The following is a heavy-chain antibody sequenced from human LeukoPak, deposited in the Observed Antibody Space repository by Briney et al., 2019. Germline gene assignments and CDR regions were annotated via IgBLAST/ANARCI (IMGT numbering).Heavy chain of an antibody. CDR2: ISSSSSYI. CDR1: GFTFSSYS. J-gene: IGHJ4*02. D-gene: IGHD6-6*01. V-gene: IGHV3-21*01. CDR3: ARDFSAARSYFDY. Sequence: GGSLRLSCAASGFTFSSYSMNWVRQAPGKGLEWVSSISSSSSYIYYADSVKGRFTISRDNAKNSLYLQMNSLRAEDTAVYYCARDFSAARSYFDYWGQGTLVTVSS.